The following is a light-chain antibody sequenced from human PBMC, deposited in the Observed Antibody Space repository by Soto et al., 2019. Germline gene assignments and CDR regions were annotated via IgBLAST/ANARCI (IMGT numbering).Light chain of an antibody. V-gene: IGKV2-28*01. J-gene: IGKJ1*01. CDR3: MPALHTPWT. CDR2: VSS. CDR1: QSLLHDNGYNY. Sequence: EIVMTQSPLSLPVTPGVPASISCSSSQSLLHDNGYNYLDWYLQKRGQSPQLLSYVSSNRASGVPDRVNGSRSGTDFTLRISRVEAEDVGVYYCMPALHTPWTFCQGNQGE.